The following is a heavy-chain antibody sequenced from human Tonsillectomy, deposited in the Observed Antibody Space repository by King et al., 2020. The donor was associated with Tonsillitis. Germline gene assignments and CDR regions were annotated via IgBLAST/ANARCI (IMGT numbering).Heavy chain of an antibody. CDR3: ARDKVCSGYYCAYGMDV. Sequence: VQLQESGPGLVKPSENLSLTCTVSGGSISSYYWRWIRQPPGKGLEWIGYNYYTGSTNYNPSLKRRVTILVDTSKNQFFLKLSSLTAADTAVYYCARDKVCSGYYCAYGMDVWGQGTTVTVSS. CDR2: NYYTGST. J-gene: IGHJ6*02. CDR1: GGSISSYY. V-gene: IGHV4-59*01. D-gene: IGHD3-22*01.